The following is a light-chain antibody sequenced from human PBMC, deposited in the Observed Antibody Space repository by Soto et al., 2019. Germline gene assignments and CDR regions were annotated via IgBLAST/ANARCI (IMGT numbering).Light chain of an antibody. V-gene: IGKV1-5*01. J-gene: IGKJ1*01. Sequence: DIQMTQSPSTLSASVGDRATITCRASQSISSCLAWYQQKPGKAPKLLIYDASNVDSGVPSRFSGSGSGTDFTLTISSLQPDDFATYYCQQYNSYSRTFGQGTKVEIK. CDR2: DAS. CDR3: QQYNSYSRT. CDR1: QSISSC.